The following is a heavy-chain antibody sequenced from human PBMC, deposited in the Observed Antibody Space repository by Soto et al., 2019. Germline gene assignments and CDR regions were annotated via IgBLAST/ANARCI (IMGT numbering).Heavy chain of an antibody. CDR1: GYTFTSYG. V-gene: IGHV1-18*01. Sequence: QVQLVQSGAEVKKPGASVKVSCKASGYTFTSYGISWVRQAPGQGLEWMGWISAYNGNTNYAQKLQGRVTMTTDTSTSTAYMELRSLRSDDTAVYYCARDGPGDERRGLYYYYGMDVWGQGTTVTVSS. D-gene: IGHD1-1*01. J-gene: IGHJ6*02. CDR2: ISAYNGNT. CDR3: ARDGPGDERRGLYYYYGMDV.